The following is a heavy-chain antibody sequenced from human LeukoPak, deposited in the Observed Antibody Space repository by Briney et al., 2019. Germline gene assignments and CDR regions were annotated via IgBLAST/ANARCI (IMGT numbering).Heavy chain of an antibody. J-gene: IGHJ4*02. CDR2: ISPDNGHT. V-gene: IGHV1-18*01. Sequence: GASVKVSCKASGYTFTRYGITWVRQAPGQGLEWMGWISPDNGHTNYAQKVQGRVTMTTDTSTSTAYMELRSLRSDDTAMYYCARDREGTIYGVQCLIDHWGQGSLVTVSS. CDR3: ARDREGTIYGVQCLIDH. D-gene: IGHD3-3*01. CDR1: GYTFTRYG.